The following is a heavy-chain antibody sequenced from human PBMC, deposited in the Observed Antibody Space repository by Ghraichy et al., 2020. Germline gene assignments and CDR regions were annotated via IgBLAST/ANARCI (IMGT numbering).Heavy chain of an antibody. J-gene: IGHJ5*02. CDR1: GFTFDDYA. CDR2: ISWNSGSI. CDR3: AKGDSSVFNWFDP. V-gene: IGHV3-9*01. Sequence: SLNISCAASGFTFDDYAMHWVRQAPGKGLEWVSGISWNSGSIGYADSVKGRFTISRDNAKNSLYLQMNSLRAEDTALYYCAKGDSSVFNWFDPWGQGTLVTVSS. D-gene: IGHD6-25*01.